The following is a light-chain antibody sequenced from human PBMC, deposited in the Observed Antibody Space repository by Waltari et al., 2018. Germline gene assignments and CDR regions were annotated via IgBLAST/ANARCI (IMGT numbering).Light chain of an antibody. V-gene: IGKV3-11*01. CDR3: QQRSNWPRIFT. J-gene: IGKJ3*01. CDR2: DAS. CDR1: QSVSSY. Sequence: EIFFTHPPAPLSLSPGATAPLSCRASQSVSSYLAWYQQKPGQAPRLLIYDASNRATGIPARFSGSGSGTDFTLTISSLEPEDFAVYYCQQRSNWPRIFTFGPGTKVDIK.